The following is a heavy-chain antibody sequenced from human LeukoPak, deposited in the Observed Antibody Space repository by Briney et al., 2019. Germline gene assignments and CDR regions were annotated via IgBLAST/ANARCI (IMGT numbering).Heavy chain of an antibody. CDR1: GGSISSSSYY. D-gene: IGHD1-26*01. Sequence: SETLSLTCTVSGGSISSSSYYWGWIRQPLGKGLEWIGSIYYSGSTYYNPSLKSRVTISVDTSKNQFSLKLSSVTAADTAVYYCAALLVGATRGNWFDPWGQGTLVTVSS. J-gene: IGHJ5*02. V-gene: IGHV4-39*01. CDR3: AALLVGATRGNWFDP. CDR2: IYYSGST.